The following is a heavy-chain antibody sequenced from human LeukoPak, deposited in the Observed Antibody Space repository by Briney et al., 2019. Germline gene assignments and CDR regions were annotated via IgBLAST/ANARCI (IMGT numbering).Heavy chain of an antibody. CDR1: GGTFSTDA. D-gene: IGHD2-15*01. V-gene: IGHV1-69*06. Sequence: SVKVSCKASGGTFSTDAINWIRQAPGQGLEWMGGFIPRFGTTFYAQKFQGRVTLVADKSTNAAFMEVGSLTSDDTAVYYCAGQHCAGGTCYDDRGFFDFWGQGTLVTVSS. CDR2: FIPRFGTT. J-gene: IGHJ4*02. CDR3: AGQHCAGGTCYDDRGFFDF.